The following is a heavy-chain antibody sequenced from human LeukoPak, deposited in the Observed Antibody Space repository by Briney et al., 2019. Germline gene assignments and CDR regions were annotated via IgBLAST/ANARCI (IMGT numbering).Heavy chain of an antibody. Sequence: SETLSLTCAVYGGSFSGYYWSWIRQPPGKGREWMGEINHSGSTNYNPSLKSRVTISVDTSKNQFPLKLSSVTAADTAVYYCARAPLMLASDAFDIWGQGTMVTVSS. D-gene: IGHD2-8*01. CDR2: INHSGST. J-gene: IGHJ3*02. CDR3: ARAPLMLASDAFDI. V-gene: IGHV4-34*01. CDR1: GGSFSGYY.